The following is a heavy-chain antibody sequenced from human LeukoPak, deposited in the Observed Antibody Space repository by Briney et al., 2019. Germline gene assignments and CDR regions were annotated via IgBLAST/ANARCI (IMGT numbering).Heavy chain of an antibody. CDR3: VRVPTTVDNYYMGV. J-gene: IGHJ6*03. Sequence: SETLSLTCIVSGGSIGSGTYYWPWLRQPAGKGLEWIGRFYTGGSTNYNPSLRSRVSISLDMSKNQFSLKMSSVTAADTAVYYCVRVPTTVDNYYMGVWGKGTTVTVSS. CDR2: FYTGGST. CDR1: GGSIGSGTYY. D-gene: IGHD4-11*01. V-gene: IGHV4-61*02.